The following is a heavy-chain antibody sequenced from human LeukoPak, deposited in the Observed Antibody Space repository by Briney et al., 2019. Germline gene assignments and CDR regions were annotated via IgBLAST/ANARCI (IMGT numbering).Heavy chain of an antibody. J-gene: IGHJ4*02. CDR3: ARPPVAAPTSYFDY. CDR2: IYYRGNT. D-gene: IGHD6-25*01. CDR1: GDSSSSSTYY. V-gene: IGHV4-39*01. Sequence: SETLSLTCTVSGDSSSSSTYYWGWIRQPPGKGLEWIGTIYYRGNTYYNPSLKSRITISVDTPKNQFSLNLNSVTAADTAVYYCARPPVAAPTSYFDYWGQGILVTVSS.